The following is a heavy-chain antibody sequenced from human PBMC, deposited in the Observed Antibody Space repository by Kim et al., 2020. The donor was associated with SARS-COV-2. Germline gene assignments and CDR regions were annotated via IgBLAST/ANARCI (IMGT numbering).Heavy chain of an antibody. CDR1: GYSFTTYG. Sequence: ASVKVSCKASGYSFTTYGLTWVRQAPGQGLEWMVWINTNTGDPTYAQGFTGRFVFSLDTSVSTAYMEISRLKTEDTAVYYCARDYGGKYDYWGQGTLVTVSS. D-gene: IGHD4-17*01. CDR2: INTNTGDP. V-gene: IGHV7-4-1*02. CDR3: ARDYGGKYDY. J-gene: IGHJ4*02.